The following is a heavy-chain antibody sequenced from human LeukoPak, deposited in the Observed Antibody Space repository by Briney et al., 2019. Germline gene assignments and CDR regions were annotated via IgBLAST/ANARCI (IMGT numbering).Heavy chain of an antibody. J-gene: IGHJ5*02. Sequence: PSQTLSLTCTVSGGSISSGSYYWSWIRQPAGKGLEWIGRIYTSGSTNYNPSLKSRVTISVDTSKNQFSLKLSTVTAADTAVYYCARGGSSWYSDWFDPGGQGTLVTVSS. CDR2: IYTSGST. CDR3: ARGGSSWYSDWFDP. D-gene: IGHD6-13*01. CDR1: GGSISSGSYY. V-gene: IGHV4-61*02.